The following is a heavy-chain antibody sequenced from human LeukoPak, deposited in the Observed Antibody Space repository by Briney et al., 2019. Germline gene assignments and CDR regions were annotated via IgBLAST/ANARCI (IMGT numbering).Heavy chain of an antibody. CDR2: ISGSGGRT. V-gene: IGHV3-23*01. Sequence: PRGSLRLSCAASGFTFSIDAMSWVRHAPGEGLEWGSAISGSGGRTNYTDSVKGRFTISRDNSKNTLYLQMNSLRADDTAVYYCAKDWVVCMVRGVDEDYWGQGTLVTVSS. CDR3: AKDWVVCMVRGVDEDY. J-gene: IGHJ4*02. CDR1: GFTFSIDA. D-gene: IGHD3-10*01.